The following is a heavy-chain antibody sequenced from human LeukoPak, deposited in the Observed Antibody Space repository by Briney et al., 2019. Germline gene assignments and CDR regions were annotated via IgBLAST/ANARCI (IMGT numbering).Heavy chain of an antibody. CDR2: ISSSGSTI. D-gene: IGHD3-3*01. V-gene: IGHV3-48*03. CDR1: GFTFSSYE. J-gene: IGHJ4*02. CDR3: ARTYPDYDFWSGYYRGAYYFDY. Sequence: GGSLRLSCAASGFTFSSYEMNWVRQAPGKGLEWVSYISSSGSTIYYADSVKGRFTISRDNAKNSLYLQMNSLRAEGTAVYYCARTYPDYDFWSGYYRGAYYFDYWGQGTLVTVSS.